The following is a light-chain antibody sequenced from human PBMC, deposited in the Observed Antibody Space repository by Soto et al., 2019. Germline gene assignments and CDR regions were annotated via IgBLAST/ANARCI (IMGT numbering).Light chain of an antibody. V-gene: IGKV1-39*01. CDR1: QSISTY. CDR2: AAS. J-gene: IGKJ2*01. Sequence: DIQMTQSPSSLSASVGDRVTITCRAGQSISTYLNWYQQKPGKAPNLLIYAASNLQSGVPSRFSGSGSGTHFTLTIDSLHHGDSATHFCQQSYSTPPEYTFGQGTKLEIK. CDR3: QQSYSTPPEYT.